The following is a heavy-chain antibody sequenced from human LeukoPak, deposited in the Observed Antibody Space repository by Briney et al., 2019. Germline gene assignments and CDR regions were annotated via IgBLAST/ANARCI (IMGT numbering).Heavy chain of an antibody. J-gene: IGHJ4*02. CDR1: GGTFSSYA. D-gene: IGHD2-15*01. CDR2: IIPIFGTA. Sequence: SVKVSCKASGGTFSSYAISWVRQAPGQGLEWMGGIIPIFGTANYAQKLQGRVTMTTDTSTSTAYMELRSLRSDDTAVYYCARSDCSGGSCYSNPFDYWGQGTLVTVSS. V-gene: IGHV1-69*05. CDR3: ARSDCSGGSCYSNPFDY.